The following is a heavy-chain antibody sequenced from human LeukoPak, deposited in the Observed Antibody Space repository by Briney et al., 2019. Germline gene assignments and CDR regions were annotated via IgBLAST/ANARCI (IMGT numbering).Heavy chain of an antibody. CDR3: ARDQPPANYYDSNGYYY. CDR2: IYHSGST. CDR1: GGSISSSNW. J-gene: IGHJ4*02. Sequence: PSGTLSLTCAVSGGSISSSNWWSWVRQPPGKGLEWIGEIYHSGSTNYNPSLKSRVTISVDKSKNQFSLKLSSVTAADTAVYYCARDQPPANYYDSNGYYYWGQGTLVTVSS. D-gene: IGHD3-22*01. V-gene: IGHV4-4*02.